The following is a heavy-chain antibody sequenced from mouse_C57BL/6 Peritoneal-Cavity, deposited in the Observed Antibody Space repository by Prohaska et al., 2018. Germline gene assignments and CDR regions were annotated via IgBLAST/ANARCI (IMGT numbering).Heavy chain of an antibody. CDR3: ALYGNYGN. CDR1: GYTFPSYW. D-gene: IGHD2-1*01. CDR2: IDPSDSYT. J-gene: IGHJ3*01. V-gene: IGHV1-50*01. Sequence: QVQLQQPGAELVKPGASVKLSCKASGYTFPSYWMQWVKQRPGQGLEWIGVIDPSDSYTNYNQKFKGKATLTVDTSSSTAYMQLSSLTSEDSAVYYCALYGNYGNWGQGTLVTVSA.